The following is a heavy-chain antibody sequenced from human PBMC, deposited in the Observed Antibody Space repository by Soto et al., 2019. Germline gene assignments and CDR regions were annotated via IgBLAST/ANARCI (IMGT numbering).Heavy chain of an antibody. Sequence: SETLSLTCAVYGGSFSGYYWGWIRQPPGKGLEWIGSIYYSGSTYYNPSLKSRVTISVDTSKNQFSLKLSSVTAADTAVYYCATYYATGEPNWFDPWGQGTLVTVAS. J-gene: IGHJ5*02. D-gene: IGHD3-10*01. CDR2: IYYSGST. CDR3: ATYYATGEPNWFDP. V-gene: IGHV4-39*01. CDR1: GGSFSGYY.